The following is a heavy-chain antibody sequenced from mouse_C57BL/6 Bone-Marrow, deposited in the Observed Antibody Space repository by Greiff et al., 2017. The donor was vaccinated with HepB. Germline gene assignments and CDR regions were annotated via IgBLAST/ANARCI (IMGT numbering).Heavy chain of an antibody. CDR1: GYSFTGYY. CDR2: INPSTGGT. J-gene: IGHJ3*01. Sequence: EVQLQQSGPELVKPGASVKISCKASGYSFTGYYMNWVKQSPEKSLEWIGEINPSTGGTTYNQKFKAKATLTVDKSSSTAYMQLKSLTSADSAVYYCAREPYDYDAFAYWGQGTLVTVSA. CDR3: AREPYDYDAFAY. V-gene: IGHV1-42*01. D-gene: IGHD2-4*01.